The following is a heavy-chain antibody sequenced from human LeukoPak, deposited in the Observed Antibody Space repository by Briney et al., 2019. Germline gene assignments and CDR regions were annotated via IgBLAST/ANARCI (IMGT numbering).Heavy chain of an antibody. V-gene: IGHV1-69*05. J-gene: IGHJ4*02. CDR3: ARGGPGYCSGGSCYFDY. D-gene: IGHD2-15*01. CDR2: IIPIFGTA. Sequence: GASVKVSCKASGGTFSSYAISWVRQAPGQGLEWMGGIIPIFGTANYAQKFQGRVTITTDESTSTAYMELSSLRSEDTAVYYCARGGPGYCSGGSCYFDYWGQGALVTVSS. CDR1: GGTFSSYA.